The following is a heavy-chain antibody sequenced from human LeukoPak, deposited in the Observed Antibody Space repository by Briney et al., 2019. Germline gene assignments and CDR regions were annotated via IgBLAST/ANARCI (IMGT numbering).Heavy chain of an antibody. Sequence: SVKVSCKASGGTFSSYAISWVRQAPGQGLEWMGGIIPIFGTANYAQKFQGRVTITADESTSTAYMELSSLRSEDTAFYYCARGVAVAGTNSVYFEPWGQGTLVTVSS. V-gene: IGHV1-69*13. D-gene: IGHD6-19*01. CDR2: IIPIFGTA. J-gene: IGHJ5*02. CDR1: GGTFSSYA. CDR3: ARGVAVAGTNSVYFEP.